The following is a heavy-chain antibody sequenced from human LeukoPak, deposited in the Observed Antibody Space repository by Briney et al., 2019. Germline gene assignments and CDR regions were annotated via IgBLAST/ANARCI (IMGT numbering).Heavy chain of an antibody. V-gene: IGHV1-46*01. CDR1: GYTFTSYY. CDR3: ARGRSPSTAQYGMDV. Sequence: ASVKVSCKAPGYTFTSYYMHWVRQAPGQGLEWMGIINPSGGSTSYAQKFQGRVTMTRDTSTSTVYMELSSLRSEDTAVYYCARGRSPSTAQYGMDVWGQGTTVTVSS. CDR2: INPSGGST. D-gene: IGHD6-13*01. J-gene: IGHJ6*02.